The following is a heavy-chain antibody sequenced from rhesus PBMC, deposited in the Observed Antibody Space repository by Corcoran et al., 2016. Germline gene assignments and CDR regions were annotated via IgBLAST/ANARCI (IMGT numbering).Heavy chain of an antibody. CDR2: FNSGGGRQ. CDR1: GFTFSSYW. CDR3: AKDRAAAGYSYFDY. V-gene: IGHV3S25*01. Sequence: EVQLVESGGGLAKPGGSLRLSCAASGFTFSSYWMNWVRQAPGKGMEWVSAFNSGGGRQYYPHSVKGRFTLSRDNSKNTLSLQMDSLRAEDTAVYYCAKDRAAAGYSYFDYWGQGVLVTVSS. D-gene: IGHD6-25*01. J-gene: IGHJ4*01.